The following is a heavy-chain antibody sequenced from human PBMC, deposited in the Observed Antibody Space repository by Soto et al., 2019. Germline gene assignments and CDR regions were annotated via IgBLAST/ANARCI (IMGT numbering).Heavy chain of an antibody. Sequence: EVQLLESGGGLVQPGGSLRLSCAASGFTFSSYAMSRVRQAPGKGLEWVSAISGSGGSTYYADSVKGRFTISRDNSKNTLYLQMNSLRAEDTAVYYCAKDVGSYSSSWEYFQHWGQGTLVTVSS. CDR2: ISGSGGST. D-gene: IGHD6-13*01. J-gene: IGHJ1*01. CDR1: GFTFSSYA. CDR3: AKDVGSYSSSWEYFQH. V-gene: IGHV3-23*01.